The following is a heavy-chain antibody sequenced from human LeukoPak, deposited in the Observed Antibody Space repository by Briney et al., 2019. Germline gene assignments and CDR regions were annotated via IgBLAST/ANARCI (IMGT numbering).Heavy chain of an antibody. CDR3: ARGGYCTNGVCYRPHYFYYYMDV. Sequence: SGTLSLTCAVYDGSFSDYYCTWIRQSPGKGLKWIGEINHSGSTNYNPSLKSRVTISVDTSKSQFSLKLSSVTAADTAVYYCARGGYCTNGVCYRPHYFYYYMDVWGKGTTVTVS. D-gene: IGHD2-8*01. V-gene: IGHV4-34*01. J-gene: IGHJ6*03. CDR1: DGSFSDYY. CDR2: INHSGST.